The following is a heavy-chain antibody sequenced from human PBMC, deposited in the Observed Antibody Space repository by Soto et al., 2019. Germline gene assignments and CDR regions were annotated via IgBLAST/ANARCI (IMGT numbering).Heavy chain of an antibody. CDR2: IIPIQNKA. Sequence: QVQLEQSGAELKKPGSSVKVSCEGSGGSFMSYSFTWVRQAPGQGLEWMGRIIPIQNKANYALKFQDRVTITADRSTRTVYMELRSLRPEDTALYYCSKSLLFVDHAYMDVWGKGTTFTVSS. V-gene: IGHV1-69*02. CDR1: GGSFMSYS. CDR3: SKSLLFVDHAYMDV. D-gene: IGHD2-15*01. J-gene: IGHJ6*03.